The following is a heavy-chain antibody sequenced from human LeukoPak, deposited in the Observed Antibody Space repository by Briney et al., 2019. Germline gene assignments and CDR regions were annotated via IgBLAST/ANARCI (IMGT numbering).Heavy chain of an antibody. J-gene: IGHJ4*02. CDR1: GFTFSSYS. V-gene: IGHV3-21*01. CDR2: ISSSSSYI. Sequence: GGSLRLSCAASGFTFSSYSMNWVRQAPGKGLGWVSSISSSSSYIYYADSVKGRFTISRDNAKNSLYLQMNSLRAEDTAVYYCAREIGLVTARFDYWGQGTLVTVSS. D-gene: IGHD2-21*02. CDR3: AREIGLVTARFDY.